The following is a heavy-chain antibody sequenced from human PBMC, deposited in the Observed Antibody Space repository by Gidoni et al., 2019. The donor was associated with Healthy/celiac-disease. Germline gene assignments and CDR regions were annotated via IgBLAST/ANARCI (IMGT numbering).Heavy chain of an antibody. V-gene: IGHV1-46*01. CDR3: ARDSTVTTRGPHWYFDL. CDR1: GYTFTSYY. Sequence: QVQLVQSGAEVKKPGASVKVSCKASGYTFTSYYMHWVRQAPGQGLEWMGIINPSGGSTSYAQKFQGRVTMTRDTSTSTVYMELSSLRSEDTAVYYCARDSTVTTRGPHWYFDLWGRGTLVTVSS. D-gene: IGHD4-17*01. CDR2: INPSGGST. J-gene: IGHJ2*01.